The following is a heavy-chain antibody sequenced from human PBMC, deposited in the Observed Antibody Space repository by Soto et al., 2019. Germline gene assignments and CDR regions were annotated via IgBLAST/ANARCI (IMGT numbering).Heavy chain of an antibody. CDR2: IYYSGST. CDR1: GGSISSGGYY. V-gene: IGHV4-31*03. Sequence: QVQLQESGPGLVKPSQTLSLTCTVSGGSISSGGYYWSWIRQHPGKGLEWMGYIYYSGSTSYNPSHKSRGTTSVDTSKNQFSLNLSSVTAADTAVAYCARGPLGDYWGQGTLVTVSS. J-gene: IGHJ4*02. CDR3: ARGPLGDY.